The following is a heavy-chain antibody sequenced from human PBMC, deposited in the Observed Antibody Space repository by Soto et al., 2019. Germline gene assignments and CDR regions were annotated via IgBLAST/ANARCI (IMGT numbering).Heavy chain of an antibody. D-gene: IGHD2-21*02. Sequence: GSLSLSCAASGFTFSSYGMHWVRQAPGKGLEWVAVISYDGSNKYYADSVKGRFTVSRDKSKNTLYLQVNSLRAEDTAVYYCAKDKVPVVVTAPFDYWGQGT. CDR2: ISYDGSNK. CDR3: AKDKVPVVVTAPFDY. V-gene: IGHV3-30*18. J-gene: IGHJ4*02. CDR1: GFTFSSYG.